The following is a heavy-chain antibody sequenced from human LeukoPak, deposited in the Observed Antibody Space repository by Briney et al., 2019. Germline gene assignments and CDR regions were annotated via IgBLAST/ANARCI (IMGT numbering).Heavy chain of an antibody. CDR3: ARWRYYDSSGYYPLSTNYYGMDV. CDR2: IYYSGST. D-gene: IGHD3-22*01. CDR1: GGSISDYY. V-gene: IGHV4-59*01. J-gene: IGHJ6*02. Sequence: SETLSLTCTVSGGSISDYYWSWIRQPPGKGLEWIGYIYYSGSTNYNPSLKSRVTISVDTSKSQFSLKLSSVTAADTAVYYCARWRYYDSSGYYPLSTNYYGMDVWGQGTTVTVSS.